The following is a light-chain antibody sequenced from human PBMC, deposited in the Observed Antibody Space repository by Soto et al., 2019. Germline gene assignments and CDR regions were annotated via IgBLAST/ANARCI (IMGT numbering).Light chain of an antibody. Sequence: QSVLTQPPSASGTPGQRVTISCSGSSCNIGSNTVNWYQQLPGTAPKLLIYSNNQRRSGVPDRLSGYKSGSSAALAISGLQSEDEDDYYCAAWDDSLNGPVFGGGTQLTVL. CDR2: SNN. V-gene: IGLV1-44*01. J-gene: IGLJ7*01. CDR3: AAWDDSLNGPV. CDR1: SCNIGSNT.